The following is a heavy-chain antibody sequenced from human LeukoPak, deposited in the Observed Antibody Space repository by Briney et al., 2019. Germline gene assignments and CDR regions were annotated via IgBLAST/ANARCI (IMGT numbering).Heavy chain of an antibody. CDR2: TYHTGST. CDR3: AKVSSSGWSDFDY. J-gene: IGHJ4*02. V-gene: IGHV4-38-2*02. CDR1: GHSIINSFY. D-gene: IGHD6-19*01. Sequence: SETLSLTCTVSGHSIINSFYWGWIRQPPGKGLEWIGSTYHTGSTYYNPSLKSRVTISVDKSKNQFSLKLRSVTAADTAVYYCAKVSSSGWSDFDYWGQGALVIVSS.